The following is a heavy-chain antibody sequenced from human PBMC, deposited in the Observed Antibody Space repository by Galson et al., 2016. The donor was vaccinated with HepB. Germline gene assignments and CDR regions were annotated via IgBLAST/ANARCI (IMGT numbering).Heavy chain of an antibody. CDR3: VGGSTSIIAAAGRTLFDY. CDR2: INQDGSDK. D-gene: IGHD6-13*01. V-gene: IGHV3-7*04. J-gene: IGHJ4*02. CDR1: GFTFSSCW. Sequence: SLRLSCAASGFTFSSCWMSWVRQAPGKGLEWVANINQDGSDKYYVDSVKGRFTISRDNAKNSLYLQMNSLRAEDTAVYYWVGGSTSIIAAAGRTLFDYWGQGTLVTVSS.